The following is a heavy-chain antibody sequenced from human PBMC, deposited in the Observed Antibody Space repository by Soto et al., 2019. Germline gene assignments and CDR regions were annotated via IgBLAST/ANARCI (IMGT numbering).Heavy chain of an antibody. CDR3: ARDLWGYCGTDCYPLDV. V-gene: IGHV4-59*01. CDR1: GGSISSYY. Sequence: SETLSLTCTVSGGSISSYYWSWIRQPPGKGLEWIGYMYNTGSTVYNPSLKSRVTISVDTSKNQFSLKLNAVTAADTVVYYCARDLWGYCGTDCYPLDVWGQGTTVT. CDR2: MYNTGST. D-gene: IGHD2-21*02. J-gene: IGHJ6*02.